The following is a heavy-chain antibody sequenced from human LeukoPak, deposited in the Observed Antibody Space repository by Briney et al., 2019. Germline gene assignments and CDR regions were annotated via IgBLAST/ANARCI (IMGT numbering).Heavy chain of an antibody. CDR2: IYYSGIT. Sequence: PSETLSLTCTVSGGSISSSSYYWGWIRQPPGKGLEWIGCIYYSGITYYNPSLKSRVTISVDTSKNQFSLNLRFVTAADTAVYYCARHERGYYLDYWGQGILVTVSS. V-gene: IGHV4-39*01. CDR1: GGSISSSSYY. D-gene: IGHD6-13*01. CDR3: ARHERGYYLDY. J-gene: IGHJ4*02.